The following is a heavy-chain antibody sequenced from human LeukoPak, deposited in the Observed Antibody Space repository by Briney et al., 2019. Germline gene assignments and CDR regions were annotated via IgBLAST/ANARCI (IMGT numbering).Heavy chain of an antibody. V-gene: IGHV3-23*01. CDR2: ISGSGGST. Sequence: PGGSLRLSCAASGFTFSSYSMNWVRQAPGKGLEWVSAISGSGGSTYYADSVKGRFTISRDNSKNTLYLQMNSLRAEDTAVYYCAKEAGSGWYGRKDYWGQGTLVTVSS. D-gene: IGHD6-19*01. CDR3: AKEAGSGWYGRKDY. CDR1: GFTFSSYS. J-gene: IGHJ4*02.